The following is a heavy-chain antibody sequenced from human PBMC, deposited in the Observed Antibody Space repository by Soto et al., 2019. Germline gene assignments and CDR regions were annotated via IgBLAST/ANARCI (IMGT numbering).Heavy chain of an antibody. CDR3: ARSACSSTSCLYYYYYMDV. J-gene: IGHJ6*03. D-gene: IGHD2-2*01. CDR1: GGSISSYY. V-gene: IGHV4-59*01. Sequence: SETLSLTCTVSGGSISSYYWSWIRQPPGKGLEWIGYIYYSGSTNYNPSLKSRVTISVDTSKNQFSLKLSSVTAADTAVYYCARSACSSTSCLYYYYYMDVWGKGTTVTVSS. CDR2: IYYSGST.